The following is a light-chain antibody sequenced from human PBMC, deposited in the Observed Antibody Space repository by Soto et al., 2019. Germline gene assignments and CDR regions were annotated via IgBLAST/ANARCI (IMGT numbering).Light chain of an antibody. J-gene: IGKJ1*01. CDR3: QQYNDWPRT. CDR2: GAS. Sequence: EGVLTQSPATLSMSPGERVTLSCRASRSIGTNLAWYQQNPGQPPRLLFYGASTRATGIPARFSGSGSGTEFTLAISSLQSEDFAVYYCQQYNDWPRTFGQGTKVDIK. V-gene: IGKV3-15*01. CDR1: RSIGTN.